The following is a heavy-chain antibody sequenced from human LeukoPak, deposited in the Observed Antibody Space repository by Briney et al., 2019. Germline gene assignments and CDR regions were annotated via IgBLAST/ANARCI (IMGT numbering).Heavy chain of an antibody. CDR2: INPSGGST. Sequence: GASVKVSCKASGYTLTSYYMHWVRQAPGQGLEWVGIINPSGGSTSYAQKFQGRVTMTRDMSTSTVYMELSSLRSEDTAVYYCARSHAAYYYYMDVWGKGTTVTVSS. CDR1: GYTLTSYY. D-gene: IGHD6-25*01. V-gene: IGHV1-46*01. J-gene: IGHJ6*03. CDR3: ARSHAAYYYYMDV.